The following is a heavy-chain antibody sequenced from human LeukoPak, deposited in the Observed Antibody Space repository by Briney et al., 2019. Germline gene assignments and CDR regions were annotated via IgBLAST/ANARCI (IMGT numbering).Heavy chain of an antibody. CDR3: ARGLDYYDSSGYFPLDY. Sequence: PSETLSLTCTVSSGSISSSSYYWGWIRQPPGKGLEWIGSMYYSGNTYYNPSLKSRVTISVDTSKNQFSLKLSSVTAADTAVYYCARGLDYYDSSGYFPLDYWGQGTLVTVSS. J-gene: IGHJ4*02. V-gene: IGHV4-39*07. CDR2: MYYSGNT. CDR1: SGSISSSSYY. D-gene: IGHD3-22*01.